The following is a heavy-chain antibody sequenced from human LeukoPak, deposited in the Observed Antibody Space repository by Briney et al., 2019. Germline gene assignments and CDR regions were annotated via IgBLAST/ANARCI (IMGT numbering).Heavy chain of an antibody. CDR2: ISGSGGST. J-gene: IGHJ6*02. D-gene: IGHD2-8*01. V-gene: IGHV3-23*01. CDR1: GFTFSSYA. CDR3: TRVRVYATIYYYNGMDV. Sequence: GGSLRLSCAASGFTFSSYAMSWVRQAPGKGLEWVSAISGSGGSTYYADSVKGRFTISRDNSKNTLYLQMNSLRAEDTAVYYCTRVRVYATIYYYNGMDVWGQGTTVTVSS.